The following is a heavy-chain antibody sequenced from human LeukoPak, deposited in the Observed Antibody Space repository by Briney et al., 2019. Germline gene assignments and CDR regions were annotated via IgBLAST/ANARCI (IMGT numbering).Heavy chain of an antibody. CDR3: ARDGYSGYGPNIYFDY. J-gene: IGHJ4*02. V-gene: IGHV4-59*13. CDR1: VASIGSYY. Sequence: SETLSLTCTVSVASIGSYYWHWLRQPPGKALQWFSYNYYSGTTNYNPSLKRRVTISIDTSKNQFSLELSSVSAADTAVYYCARDGYSGYGPNIYFDYWGQGTLVTVSS. CDR2: NYYSGTT. D-gene: IGHD5-12*01.